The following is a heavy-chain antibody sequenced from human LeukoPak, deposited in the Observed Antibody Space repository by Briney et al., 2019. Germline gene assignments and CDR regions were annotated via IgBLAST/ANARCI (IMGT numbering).Heavy chain of an antibody. V-gene: IGHV4-59*08. Sequence: KPPETLSLTCTVSGGSISSYYWSWIRQPPGKGLEWIGYIYYSGSTNYNPSLKSRVTISVDTSKNHFSLRLSSVTAADTAVYYCAALFPPGSYSYYYGSNVWGQGTTVTVSS. CDR1: GGSISSYY. CDR3: AALFPPGSYSYYYGSNV. J-gene: IGHJ6*02. D-gene: IGHD3-10*01. CDR2: IYYSGST.